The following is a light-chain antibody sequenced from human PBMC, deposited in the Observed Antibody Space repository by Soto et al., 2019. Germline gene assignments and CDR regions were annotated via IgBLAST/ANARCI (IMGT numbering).Light chain of an antibody. Sequence: QSVLTQPPSVSGAPGQRVTISCTGSSSNIGAGYDVLWYQQLPGTAPKLLICGNSNRPSGVPDRFSGSKSGTSASLAITGLQAEDEADYYCQSYDSSLSGWVFGGGTKVTVL. CDR3: QSYDSSLSGWV. CDR1: SSNIGAGYD. CDR2: GNS. V-gene: IGLV1-40*01. J-gene: IGLJ3*02.